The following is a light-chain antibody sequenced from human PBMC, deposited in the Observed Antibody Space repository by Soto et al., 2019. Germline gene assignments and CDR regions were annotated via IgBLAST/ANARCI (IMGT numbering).Light chain of an antibody. CDR3: QQYNGYPYT. Sequence: DIHMTQSPSTLSASVGDRVTITCRASHSISRWLAWYQQKPGNAPKVLIYKASNLETGVPPRFSGSGSETEFTLTISSLQPDDYATYYCQQYNGYPYTFGQGTKVEI. CDR2: KAS. J-gene: IGKJ2*01. V-gene: IGKV1-5*03. CDR1: HSISRW.